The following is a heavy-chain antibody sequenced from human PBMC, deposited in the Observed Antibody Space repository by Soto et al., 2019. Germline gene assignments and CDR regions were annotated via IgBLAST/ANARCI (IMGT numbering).Heavy chain of an antibody. Sequence: ASVKVSCKASGYTFTSYDIHWVRQAPGQGLEWVGMINPGGGSTTYAQKFQGRATMTRDTSTTTVNMELSSLRSEDTATYYCARDAPFPISGTTFDYWGQGTLVTVS. V-gene: IGHV1-46*01. CDR1: GYTFTSYD. CDR3: ARDAPFPISGTTFDY. CDR2: INPGGGST. D-gene: IGHD1-7*01. J-gene: IGHJ4*02.